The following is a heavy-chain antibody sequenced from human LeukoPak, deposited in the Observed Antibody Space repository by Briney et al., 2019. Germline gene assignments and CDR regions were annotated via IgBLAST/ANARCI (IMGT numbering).Heavy chain of an antibody. V-gene: IGHV3-66*01. CDR2: IYSGDNA. CDR1: GFTVSSNY. D-gene: IGHD4-17*01. J-gene: IGHJ6*02. Sequence: GGSLRLSCAASGFTVSSNYMSWVRQAPGKGLEWVSLIYSGDNAYYADSVKGRFTISRDNSKNTLFLQMNSLRAEDTAVYYCARDTRRGYYYGMDVWGQGTTVTVSS. CDR3: ARDTRRGYYYGMDV.